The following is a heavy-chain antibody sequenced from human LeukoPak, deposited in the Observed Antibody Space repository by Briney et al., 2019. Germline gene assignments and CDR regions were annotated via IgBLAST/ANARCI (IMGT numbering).Heavy chain of an antibody. D-gene: IGHD4-23*01. CDR2: IRSEADGGTL. V-gene: IGHV3-15*01. J-gene: IGHJ4*02. Sequence: GGSLRLSCAASEFSLINAWMSWVRQAPGKGLEWVGRIRSEADGGTLDYAALVNGRFTISRDASKNTLYLQMNSLKTEDTAVYYCTTVIMGTPKDDYWGQGTLVTVSS. CDR3: TTVIMGTPKDDY. CDR1: EFSLINAW.